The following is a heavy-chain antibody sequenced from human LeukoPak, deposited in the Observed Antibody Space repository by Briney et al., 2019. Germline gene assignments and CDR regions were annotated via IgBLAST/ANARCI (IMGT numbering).Heavy chain of an antibody. V-gene: IGHV3-74*01. CDR2: INSDGSSR. Sequence: GGSLRLSCAASGFTFSNYWIHWVRQAPGKGLVWVSRINSDGSSRNYADSVKGRFTISRDNAKNTLYLQMNSLRAEDTAVYYCASASSHRIAAGGDYWGQGTLVTVSS. D-gene: IGHD6-13*01. J-gene: IGHJ4*02. CDR3: ASASSHRIAAGGDY. CDR1: GFTFSNYW.